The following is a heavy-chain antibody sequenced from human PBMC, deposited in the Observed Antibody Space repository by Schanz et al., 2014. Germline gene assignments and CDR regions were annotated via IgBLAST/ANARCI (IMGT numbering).Heavy chain of an antibody. J-gene: IGHJ4*02. CDR1: GGTFSSYT. CDR3: ARGRTFDY. V-gene: IGHV1-8*01. CDR2: MNPNSGNP. Sequence: QVQLVQSWAEVKGPGSSVKVSCKLSGGTFSSYTISWMRQAPGQGLEWLGWMNPNSGNPGFAQKFRGRVTMTRNTSMSTAYIELHILTSEDTAVYYCARGRTFDYWGQGTLVTVSS.